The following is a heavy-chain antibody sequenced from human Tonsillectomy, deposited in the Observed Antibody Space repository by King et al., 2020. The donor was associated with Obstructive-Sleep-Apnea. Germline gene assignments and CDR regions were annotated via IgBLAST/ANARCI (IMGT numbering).Heavy chain of an antibody. CDR1: GGSISSGGYY. D-gene: IGHD1-26*01. J-gene: IGHJ3*02. CDR3: AGSLLEYGYYSYINHAFDI. V-gene: IGHV4-31*03. CDR2: IYYSGST. Sequence: VQLQESGPGLVKPSQTLSLTCTVSGGSISSGGYYWSCIRQHPGKGLEWIGYIYYSGSTYYNPSLKSRVTISVDTSKNQFSLKLSSVTAADTAVSYCAGSLLEYGYYSYINHAFDIWGQGTMVTVSS.